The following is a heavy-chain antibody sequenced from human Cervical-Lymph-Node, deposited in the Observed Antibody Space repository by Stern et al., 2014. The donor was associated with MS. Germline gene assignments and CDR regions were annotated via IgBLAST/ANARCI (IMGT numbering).Heavy chain of an antibody. D-gene: IGHD3-3*01. Sequence: VQLVESGGGLVKPGGSLRLSCAASGFTFSDYYMSWIRQAPGKGLEWVSYISGTGYTINYADSVKGRFTISRDNAKNSLYLQMNSLTAEDTAVYFCARYSVRFLEFEEADYWSQGTLVTVTS. CDR1: GFTFSDYY. J-gene: IGHJ4*02. V-gene: IGHV3-11*01. CDR3: ARYSVRFLEFEEADY. CDR2: ISGTGYTI.